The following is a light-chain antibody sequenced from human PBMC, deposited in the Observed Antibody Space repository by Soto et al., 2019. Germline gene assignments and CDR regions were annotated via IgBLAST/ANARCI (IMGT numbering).Light chain of an antibody. Sequence: DIQMTQSPSSLSASVGDRVTITCQASQDISNYLNWYQQKPGKAPKLLLYDASNLETGVPSRFSGSGSVTDFTFTISSLQPEDIATYYCQKYPLFGGGTKVEIK. V-gene: IGKV1-33*01. CDR3: QKYPL. J-gene: IGKJ4*01. CDR1: QDISNY. CDR2: DAS.